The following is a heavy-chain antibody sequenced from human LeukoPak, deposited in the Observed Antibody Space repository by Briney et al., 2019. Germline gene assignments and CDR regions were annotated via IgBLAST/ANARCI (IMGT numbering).Heavy chain of an antibody. CDR2: IIPILGIA. D-gene: IGHD4-11*01. Sequence: ASVKVSCKASGGTFSSYTISWVRQAPGQGLEWMGRIIPILGIANYAQKFQGRVTITADESTSTAYMELSSLRSEDTAVYYCARDQGVTTLGDKDDNWFDPWGQGTLVTVSS. V-gene: IGHV1-69*04. CDR3: ARDQGVTTLGDKDDNWFDP. J-gene: IGHJ5*02. CDR1: GGTFSSYT.